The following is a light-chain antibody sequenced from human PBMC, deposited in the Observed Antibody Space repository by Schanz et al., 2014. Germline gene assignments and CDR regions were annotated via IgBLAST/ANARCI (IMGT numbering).Light chain of an antibody. CDR3: QQYHTSRT. CDR1: QSVSSSY. Sequence: EIVLTQSPGTLSLSPGERATLSCRASQSVSSSYLAWYQQKPGQAPRLLIYGASTRATGIPARFSGSGSGTEFTLTISSLQSEDFAVYYCQQYHTSRTFGQGTKVEI. CDR2: GAS. J-gene: IGKJ1*01. V-gene: IGKV3-20*01.